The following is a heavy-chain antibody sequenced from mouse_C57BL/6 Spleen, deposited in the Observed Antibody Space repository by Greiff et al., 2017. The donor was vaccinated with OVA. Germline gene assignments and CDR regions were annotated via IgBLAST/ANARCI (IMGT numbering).Heavy chain of an antibody. D-gene: IGHD2-4*01. CDR1: GYAFSSYW. CDR2: IYPGDGDT. V-gene: IGHV1-80*01. CDR3: ARWGKNDYFAY. Sequence: VQLQESGAELVKPGASVKISCKASGYAFSSYWMNWVKQRPGKGLEWIGQIYPGDGDTNYNGKFKGKATLTADKSSSTAYMQLSSLTSEDSAVYFCARWGKNDYFAYWGQGTLVTVSA. J-gene: IGHJ3*01.